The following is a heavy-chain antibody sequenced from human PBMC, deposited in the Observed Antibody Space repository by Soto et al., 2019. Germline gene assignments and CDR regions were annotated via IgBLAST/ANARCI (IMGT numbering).Heavy chain of an antibody. J-gene: IGHJ6*02. D-gene: IGHD6-25*01. V-gene: IGHV4-31*03. CDR1: GGCISSGGYY. CDR2: IYYSGST. Sequence: PSETLSLTCTVSGGCISSGGYYWSWIRHHPGKGLEWIGYIYYSGSTYYNPSLKSRVTISVDTSKNQFSLKLSSVTAADTAVYYCARREYSSGWYNGMDVWGQGTTVTVSS. CDR3: ARREYSSGWYNGMDV.